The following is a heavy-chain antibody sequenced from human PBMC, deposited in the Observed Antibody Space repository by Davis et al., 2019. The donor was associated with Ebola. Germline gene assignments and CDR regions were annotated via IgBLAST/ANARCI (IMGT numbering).Heavy chain of an antibody. V-gene: IGHV1-46*01. D-gene: IGHD3-10*01. J-gene: IGHJ4*02. Sequence: ASVKVSCKASGYTFTSYYMHWVRQAPGQGLEWMGIINPSGGSTSYAQKFQGRVTMTRDTSTSTVYMELSSLRSEDTAVYYCARVGYGSGSYYHNYFDYWGQGTLVTVSS. CDR2: INPSGGST. CDR3: ARVGYGSGSYYHNYFDY. CDR1: GYTFTSYY.